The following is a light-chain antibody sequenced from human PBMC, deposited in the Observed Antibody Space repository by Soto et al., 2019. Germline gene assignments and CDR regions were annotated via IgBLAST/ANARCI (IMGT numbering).Light chain of an antibody. Sequence: QSALTQPRSVSGSPGQSVTISCTGTSSDVGDYNYVSWYQQYPGKAPKLVIYDVSKRPSGVPDRFSGSKSGNTASLTISGLQAEDEADYYCCSSAGSYTFWVFGGGTQLTVL. CDR3: CSSAGSYTFWV. J-gene: IGLJ3*02. CDR2: DVS. V-gene: IGLV2-11*01. CDR1: SSDVGDYNY.